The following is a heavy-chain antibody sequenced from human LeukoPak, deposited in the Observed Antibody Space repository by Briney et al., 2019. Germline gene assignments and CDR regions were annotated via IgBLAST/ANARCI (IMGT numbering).Heavy chain of an antibody. D-gene: IGHD1-26*01. J-gene: IGHJ4*02. CDR1: GYTFTGYY. CDR2: INPNSGGT. V-gene: IGHV1-2*02. CDR3: ARPSGSYYLLDY. Sequence: ASVKVSCKASGYTFTGYYMHWVRQAPGQGLEWMGWINPNSGGTNYAQKFQGRVTMTRDTSISTAYMELSRLRSDDTAVYYCARPSGSYYLLDYWGQGTLVTVSS.